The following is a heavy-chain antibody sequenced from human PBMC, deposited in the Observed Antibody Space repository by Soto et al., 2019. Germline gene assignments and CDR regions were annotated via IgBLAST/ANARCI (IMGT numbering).Heavy chain of an antibody. V-gene: IGHV1-3*01. D-gene: IGHD6-19*01. CDR1: GYTFTSYA. CDR3: ARDSRPPGIAVAGTPPSSRFDP. J-gene: IGHJ5*02. CDR2: INAGNGNT. Sequence: ASVKVSCKASGYTFTSYAMHWVRQAPGQRLEWMGWINAGNGNTKYSQKFQGRVTITRDTSASTAYMELSSLRSEDTAVYYCARDSRPPGIAVAGTPPSSRFDPWGQGTLVTVSS.